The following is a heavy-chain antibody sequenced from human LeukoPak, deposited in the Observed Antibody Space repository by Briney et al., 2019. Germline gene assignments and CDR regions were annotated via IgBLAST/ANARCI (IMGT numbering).Heavy chain of an antibody. D-gene: IGHD3-22*01. Sequence: SETLSLTCTVSGGFISSYYWSWIRQPPGKGLEWIGYIFYVGSTNYNPSLKSRVTISVDTSKNQFSLKLNSVTAADTAVYYCARDYYDSRGEAFDIWGQGTMVTVSS. J-gene: IGHJ3*02. CDR3: ARDYYDSRGEAFDI. CDR1: GGFISSYY. CDR2: IFYVGST. V-gene: IGHV4-59*01.